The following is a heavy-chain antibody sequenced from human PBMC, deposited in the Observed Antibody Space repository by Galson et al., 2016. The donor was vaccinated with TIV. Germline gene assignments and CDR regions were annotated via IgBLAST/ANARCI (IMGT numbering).Heavy chain of an antibody. CDR1: GFSLRTSGMC. V-gene: IGHV2-70*11. CDR2: IDSDGDK. Sequence: PALVKPTQTLTLTCSFSGFSLRTSGMCVSWIRQPPGKALEWLARIDSDGDKYYNASLKTRVSISKDTSKNQVVLTMTNMDQVDTGTYYCARNSGHYYGMDVWGQGTTVTVSS. J-gene: IGHJ6*02. CDR3: ARNSGHYYGMDV.